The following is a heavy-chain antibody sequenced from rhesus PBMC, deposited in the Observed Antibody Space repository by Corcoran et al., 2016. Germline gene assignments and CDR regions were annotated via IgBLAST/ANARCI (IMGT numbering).Heavy chain of an antibody. D-gene: IGHD3-3*01. J-gene: IGHJ4*01. Sequence: QVKLQQWGEGLVKPSETLSLTCAVYGGSISGYYWSWIRQPPGKGLECIGNIDGNWASTNYNPSLKKRVTIAKDTSKNQISLKLSSVTAADTAIYYCTRHNIWTGYSPRFDYWGQGVLVTVSS. V-gene: IGHV4-73*01. CDR3: TRHNIWTGYSPRFDY. CDR1: GGSISGYY. CDR2: IDGNWAST.